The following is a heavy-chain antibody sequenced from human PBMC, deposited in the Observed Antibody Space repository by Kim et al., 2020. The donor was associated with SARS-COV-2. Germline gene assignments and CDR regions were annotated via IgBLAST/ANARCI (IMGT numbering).Heavy chain of an antibody. CDR1: GFTFSSYA. V-gene: IGHV3-23*01. D-gene: IGHD6-13*01. J-gene: IGHJ4*02. Sequence: GGSLRLSCAASGFTFSSYAMSWVRQAPGKGLEWVSAISGSGGSTYYADSVKGRFTISRDNSKNTLYLQMNSLRAEDTAVYYCAKDRGNKGSNIAAADPGDYWGQGTLVTVSS. CDR2: ISGSGGST. CDR3: AKDRGNKGSNIAAADPGDY.